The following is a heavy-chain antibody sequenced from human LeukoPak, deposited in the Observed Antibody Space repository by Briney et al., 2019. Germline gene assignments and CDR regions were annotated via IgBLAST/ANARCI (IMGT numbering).Heavy chain of an antibody. CDR2: IYTSGST. CDR3: ARRSVAGGWGGAFDI. V-gene: IGHV4-4*07. J-gene: IGHJ3*02. Sequence: SETLSLTCTVSGGSISSYYWSWIRQPAGKGLEWIGRIYTSGSTNYNPSLKSRVTMSVDTSKNQFSLTLSSVTAADTAVYYCARRSVAGGWGGAFDIWGQGTMVTVSS. D-gene: IGHD6-19*01. CDR1: GGSISSYY.